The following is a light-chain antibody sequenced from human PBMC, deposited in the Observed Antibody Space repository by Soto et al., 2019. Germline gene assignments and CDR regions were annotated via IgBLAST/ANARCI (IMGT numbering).Light chain of an antibody. CDR1: SGSVSTSYY. CDR2: STN. J-gene: IGLJ3*02. Sequence: QTVVTQAPSFSVSPGRTVTLTCGLSSGSVSTSYYPSWYQQTPGQAPRTLIYSTNTRSSGVPDRFSGSILGNKAALTITGAQADDAADYYCALDMGSGSWVFGGGTKVTVL. V-gene: IGLV8-61*01. CDR3: ALDMGSGSWV.